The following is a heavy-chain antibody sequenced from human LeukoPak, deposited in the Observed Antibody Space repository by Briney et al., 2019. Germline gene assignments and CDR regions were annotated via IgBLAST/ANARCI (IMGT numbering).Heavy chain of an antibody. CDR2: INLDGSEK. Sequence: PGGSLRLPCTASGLIFSTSWMTWVRQAPGKGLEWVANINLDGSEKYYVDSVKGRFTISRDNAKNSLYLQMNSLRAEDTAVYYCAREALYYYGSGNYFDYWGQGTLVTVSS. J-gene: IGHJ4*02. V-gene: IGHV3-7*01. CDR3: AREALYYYGSGNYFDY. D-gene: IGHD3-10*01. CDR1: GLIFSTSW.